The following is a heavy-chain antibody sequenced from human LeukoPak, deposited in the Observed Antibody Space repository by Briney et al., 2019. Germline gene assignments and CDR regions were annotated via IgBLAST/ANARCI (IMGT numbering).Heavy chain of an antibody. CDR1: GYSFTSYW. V-gene: IGHV5-51*01. CDR2: IYPGDSDT. Sequence: GESLKISCKGSGYSFTSYWIGWVRQMPGKALEWMGIIYPGDSDTRYSPSFQGQVTISADKSISTAYLQWSSLKASDTAMYYCARNCQGLNCGMDVWGKGTTVTVSS. D-gene: IGHD2-15*01. CDR3: ARNCQGLNCGMDV. J-gene: IGHJ6*04.